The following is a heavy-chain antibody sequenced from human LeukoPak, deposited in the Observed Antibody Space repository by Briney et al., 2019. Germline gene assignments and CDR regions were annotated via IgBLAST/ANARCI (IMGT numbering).Heavy chain of an antibody. CDR1: GYTFTDYY. Sequence: ASVKVSCKASGYTFTDYYMHWVRQAPGQGLEWMGWINPNSGGTNYAQMFQGRVTMTRDTSNSTAYMELSRLRSDDTAVYYCARDRPITNDAFDIWGQGTMVTVSS. V-gene: IGHV1-2*02. CDR2: INPNSGGT. D-gene: IGHD3-10*01. J-gene: IGHJ3*02. CDR3: ARDRPITNDAFDI.